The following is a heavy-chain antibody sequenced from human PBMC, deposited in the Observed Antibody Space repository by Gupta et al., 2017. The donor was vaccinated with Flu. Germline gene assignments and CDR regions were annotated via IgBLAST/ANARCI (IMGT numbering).Heavy chain of an antibody. V-gene: IGHV4-59*12. Sequence: SWVRQAPGKRLEWIGYIYYSGAANYNPSLKSRVTMAVDTSKNQFSLKLSSVTTADTAVYYCARDHLNYYSDDWGQGTRGTVSS. CDR2: IYYSGAA. D-gene: IGHD1-7*01. CDR3: ARDHLNYYSDD. J-gene: IGHJ4*02.